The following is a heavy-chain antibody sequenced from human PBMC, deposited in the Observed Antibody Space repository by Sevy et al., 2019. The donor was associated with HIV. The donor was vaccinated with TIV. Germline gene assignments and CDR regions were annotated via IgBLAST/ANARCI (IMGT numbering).Heavy chain of an antibody. J-gene: IGHJ4*02. CDR2: IYSGGHT. Sequence: GGSLRLSCAASGFTVSSNYMSWVRQTPGKGLEWVSVIYSGGHTDYADSVKGRFTISRDISKNTVHLQMNSLRAEDTAVYYCARDRRVSNYEDFDYWGQGTLVTVSS. CDR1: GFTVSSNY. V-gene: IGHV3-53*01. CDR3: ARDRRVSNYEDFDY. D-gene: IGHD1-26*01.